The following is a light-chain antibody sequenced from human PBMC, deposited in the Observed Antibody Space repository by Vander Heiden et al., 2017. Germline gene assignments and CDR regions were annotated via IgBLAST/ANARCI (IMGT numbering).Light chain of an antibody. V-gene: IGLV2-14*03. J-gene: IGLJ2*01. CDR2: DVS. Sequence: QSALTKPASVSGSPAQSITISCTGTINDVGGYNYVSWYQHHPGKAPKLVIYDVSERPSGLSNRFSGSKSGNTASLTISGLQAEDEADYYCSSYTSGSTLVVFGGGTKLTVL. CDR3: SSYTSGSTLVV. CDR1: INDVGGYNY.